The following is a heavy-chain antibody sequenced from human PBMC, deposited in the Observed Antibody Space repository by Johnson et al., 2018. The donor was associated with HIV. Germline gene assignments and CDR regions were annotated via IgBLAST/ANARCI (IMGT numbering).Heavy chain of an antibody. CDR2: ISYDGSNK. J-gene: IGHJ3*02. V-gene: IGHV3-30-3*01. CDR1: GFTFSSYA. Sequence: VQLVESGGGLVKPGGSLRLSCAASGFTFSSYAMHWVRQAPGKGLEWVAVISYDGSNKYYADSVKGRFTISIDNSKNSLYLQMNSLRAEDTAVYYCATPPLVVTPMGDAFDIWGQGTMVTVSS. CDR3: ATPPLVVTPMGDAFDI. D-gene: IGHD5-18*01.